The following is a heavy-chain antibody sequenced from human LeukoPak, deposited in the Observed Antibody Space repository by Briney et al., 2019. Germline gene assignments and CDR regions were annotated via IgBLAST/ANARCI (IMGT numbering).Heavy chain of an antibody. CDR2: INPTFGTA. V-gene: IGHV1-69*05. Sequence: ASVKVSCKASGGTFSSYSMSWVRQAPGQGLEWMGWINPTFGTANYAQKLQGRVTITTDESTSTAYMELSSLRSEDTAVYYCAKGSTFITVGSRNDAFDIWGQGTMVTVSS. CDR3: AKGSTFITVGSRNDAFDI. CDR1: GGTFSSYS. D-gene: IGHD6-19*01. J-gene: IGHJ3*02.